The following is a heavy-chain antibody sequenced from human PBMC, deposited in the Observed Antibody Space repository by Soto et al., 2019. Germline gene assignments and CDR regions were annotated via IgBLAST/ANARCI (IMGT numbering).Heavy chain of an antibody. CDR3: AREAQQLVLIWYFDL. V-gene: IGHV1-3*01. CDR1: GYTFTSYA. D-gene: IGHD6-6*01. Sequence: GASVKVSCKASGYTFTSYAMHWVRQAPGQRLEWMGWINAGNGNTKYSQKFQGRVTITRDTSASTACMELSNLRSEDTAVYYCAREAQQLVLIWYFDLWGRGTLVTVSS. CDR2: INAGNGNT. J-gene: IGHJ2*01.